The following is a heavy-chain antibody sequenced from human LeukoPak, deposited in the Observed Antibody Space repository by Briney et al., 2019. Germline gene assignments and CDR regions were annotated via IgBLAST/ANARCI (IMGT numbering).Heavy chain of an antibody. CDR1: GGSISSYY. CDR2: IYYSGST. D-gene: IGHD6-19*01. V-gene: IGHV4-59*01. J-gene: IGHJ6*03. CDR3: ARGHSSGWSPQHYYGSYTDV. Sequence: SETLSLTCTVSGGSISSYYWSWIRQPPGKGLEWIGYIYYSGSTNYNPSLKSRVTISVDTSKNKFSLKLSSVTAADTAVYYCARGHSSGWSPQHYYGSYTDVWGKGTTVTVSS.